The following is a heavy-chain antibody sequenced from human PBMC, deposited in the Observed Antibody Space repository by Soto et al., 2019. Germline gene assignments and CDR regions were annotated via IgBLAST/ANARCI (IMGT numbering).Heavy chain of an antibody. Sequence: SETLSLTCTVSGGSISSYYWSWIRQPPGKGLEWIGYIYYSGSTNYNPSLKSRVTISVDTSKNQFSLKLSSVTAADTAVYYCARYYYDSSGSYFDYWGQGTLVTVS. V-gene: IGHV4-59*01. CDR2: IYYSGST. CDR3: ARYYYDSSGSYFDY. J-gene: IGHJ4*02. CDR1: GGSISSYY. D-gene: IGHD3-22*01.